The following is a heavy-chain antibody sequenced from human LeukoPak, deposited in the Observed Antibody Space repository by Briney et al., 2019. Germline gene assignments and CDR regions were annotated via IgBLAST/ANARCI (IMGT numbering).Heavy chain of an antibody. CDR3: ARDYMSGGTGFWDY. Sequence: GGSLRLSCAASGFTFSTYTIHWVRQAPGKGLEWVARISFDGTDKTYVDSVQGRFSLSRDNSKNTVYLQMNSLGPDDTAIYYCARDYMSGGTGFWDYWGQGTLVTVSS. CDR2: ISFDGTDK. J-gene: IGHJ4*02. D-gene: IGHD3-3*01. CDR1: GFTFSTYT. V-gene: IGHV3-30-3*01.